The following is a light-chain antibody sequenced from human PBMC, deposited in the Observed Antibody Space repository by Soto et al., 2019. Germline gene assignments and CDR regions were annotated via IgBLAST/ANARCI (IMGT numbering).Light chain of an antibody. CDR1: PSISSW. V-gene: IGKV1-5*03. CDR2: KAS. CDR3: QQYNSYSRT. Sequence: DIQMTQSPSTLSASVGDRVTITCRASPSISSWLAWYQQKPGKAPKLLIYKASSLESGVPSRFSGSGSGTEFTLTISSRQPDDFATYYCQQYNSYSRTFGQGTKVEIK. J-gene: IGKJ1*01.